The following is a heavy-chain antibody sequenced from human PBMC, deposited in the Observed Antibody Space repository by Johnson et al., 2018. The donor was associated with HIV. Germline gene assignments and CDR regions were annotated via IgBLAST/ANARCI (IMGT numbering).Heavy chain of an antibody. CDR3: AKDSKWLRSEGVGAFDI. CDR1: GFTFDDYA. Sequence: VQLVESGGVVVQPGGSLRLSCAASGFTFDDYAMHWVRQAPGKGLEWVSLISWDGGSTYYADSVKGRFTISRDNSKNSLYLQMNGLRAEDTALYYCAKDSKWLRSEGVGAFDIWGQGTMVTVSS. V-gene: IGHV3-43D*03. D-gene: IGHD5-12*01. CDR2: ISWDGGST. J-gene: IGHJ3*02.